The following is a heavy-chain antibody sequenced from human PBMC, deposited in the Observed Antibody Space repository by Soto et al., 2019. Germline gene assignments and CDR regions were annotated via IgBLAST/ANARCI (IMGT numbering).Heavy chain of an antibody. CDR2: IYHSGST. V-gene: IGHV4-30-2*01. J-gene: IGHJ4*02. Sequence: SETLSLTCAVSGGSISSGGYSWSWIRQPPGKGLEWIGYIYHSGSTYYNPSLKSRVTISVDRSKNQFSLKLSSVTAADTAVYYCARGRGGSVPTLFDYWGQGTLVTVSS. CDR1: GGSISSGGYS. CDR3: ARGRGGSVPTLFDY. D-gene: IGHD3-16*01.